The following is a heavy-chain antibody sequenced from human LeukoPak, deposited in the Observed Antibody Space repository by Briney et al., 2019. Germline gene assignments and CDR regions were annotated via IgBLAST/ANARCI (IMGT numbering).Heavy chain of an antibody. CDR2: IYYSGST. V-gene: IGHV4-39*07. J-gene: IGHJ4*02. CDR3: ARGDSSDYFGEEYYFDY. CDR1: GGSINSNSYY. Sequence: SETLSLTCTVSGGSINSNSYYWGWIRQPPGKGLEWIGSIYYSGSTDYNPSLKSRATISIDTSKNQFSLKLSSVTAADTAVYYCARGDSSDYFGEEYYFDYWGQGTLVTVSS. D-gene: IGHD3-22*01.